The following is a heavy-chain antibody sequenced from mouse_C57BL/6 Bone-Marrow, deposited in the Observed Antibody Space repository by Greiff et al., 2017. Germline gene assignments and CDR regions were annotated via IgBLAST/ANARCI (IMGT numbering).Heavy chain of an antibody. Sequence: VQLQQSGAELVRPGASVTLSCKASGYTFTDYEMHWVKQTPVHGLEWIGAIDPETGGTAYNQKFKGKAILTADKSSSTAYMELRSLTSEDSAVYYYTRRGSGYNYWGQGTTLTVSS. V-gene: IGHV1-15*01. J-gene: IGHJ2*01. CDR2: IDPETGGT. D-gene: IGHD1-1*01. CDR3: TRRGSGYNY. CDR1: GYTFTDYE.